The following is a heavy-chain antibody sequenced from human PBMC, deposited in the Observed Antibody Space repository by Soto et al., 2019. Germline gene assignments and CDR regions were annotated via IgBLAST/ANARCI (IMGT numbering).Heavy chain of an antibody. CDR1: GGSISTGGYS. D-gene: IGHD3-22*01. CDR2: IYESGIT. CDR3: AREVGGYTYWYFDL. J-gene: IGHJ2*01. Sequence: QLQLQESGSGLVKPSQTLSLTCAVSGGSISTGGYSWTWIRQPPGKGLEWIGYIYESGITYYNPSLKRRVTISLDKSKNQFSLKLSSVTAADTAVYYCAREVGGYTYWYFDLWGRGTLVTVSS. V-gene: IGHV4-30-2*01.